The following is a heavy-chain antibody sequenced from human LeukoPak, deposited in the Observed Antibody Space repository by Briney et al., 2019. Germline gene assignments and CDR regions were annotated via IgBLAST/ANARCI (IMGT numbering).Heavy chain of an antibody. Sequence: ETLSLTCAVYGGSFSGYYWSWIRQAPGKGLEYVSAISSNGGSTYYANSVKGRFTISRDNSKNTLYLQMGSLRAEDTAVYYCAKDGYTEWLGLYYFDYWGQGTLVTVSS. V-gene: IGHV3-64*01. J-gene: IGHJ4*02. D-gene: IGHD6-19*01. CDR2: ISSNGGST. CDR3: AKDGYTEWLGLYYFDY. CDR1: GGSFSGYY.